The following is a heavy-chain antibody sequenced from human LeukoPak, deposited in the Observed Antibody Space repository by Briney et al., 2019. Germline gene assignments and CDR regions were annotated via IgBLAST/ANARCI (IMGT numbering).Heavy chain of an antibody. V-gene: IGHV1-2*02. J-gene: IGHJ4*02. CDR2: INPNSGGT. D-gene: IGHD2-2*02. CDR1: GYTFTGYY. Sequence: ASVKVSCKASGYTFTGYYMHWVRQAPGQGLEWMGWINPNSGGTNYAQKLQGRVTMTRDTSIRPPYMELSRLRSDDTAVSYCARDLLGYCSSTSCNIDYWGQGTLVTVSS. CDR3: ARDLLGYCSSTSCNIDY.